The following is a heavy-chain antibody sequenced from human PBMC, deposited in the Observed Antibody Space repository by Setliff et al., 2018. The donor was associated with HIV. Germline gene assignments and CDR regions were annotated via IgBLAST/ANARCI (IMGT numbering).Heavy chain of an antibody. CDR1: RDSINGHW. CDR2: IHYSGIT. D-gene: IGHD3-9*01. CDR3: ARYKCINFACVGFDI. Sequence: KTLETLSLTCTVSRDSINGHWWSWIRQPPGKGLEWTGSIHYSGITHYNPSLKSRLTMSVDTSKNQVSLKLTSVTAADTAVYYCARYKCINFACVGFDIWGQGTVVTVSS. J-gene: IGHJ3*02. V-gene: IGHV4-59*11.